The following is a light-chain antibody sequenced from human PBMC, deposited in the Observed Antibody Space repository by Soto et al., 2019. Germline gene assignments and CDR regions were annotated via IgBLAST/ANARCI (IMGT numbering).Light chain of an antibody. Sequence: DIQMTQSPSTLSASVGDRVNITCRASQSINGWLAWYQQKPGKAPKLLISMASDLQTGVPSRLSGAGSGTEFTRTISSLQTDDFATYYCQQYNSYFFTFGPGTKVDVK. V-gene: IGKV1-5*03. J-gene: IGKJ3*01. CDR2: MAS. CDR3: QQYNSYFFT. CDR1: QSINGW.